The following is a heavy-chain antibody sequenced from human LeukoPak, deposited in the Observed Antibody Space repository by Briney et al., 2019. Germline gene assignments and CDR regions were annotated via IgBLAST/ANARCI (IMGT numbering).Heavy chain of an antibody. CDR2: INYSGST. Sequence: SETLSLTCTVSGGSISSYYWSWIRQPPGKGLGGFGNINYSGSTNYNPSLKSRITISVDTSKNQFSLKLSSVTAADTAVYYCARVSWFPGTSYYYMDVWDKGTTVTVSS. D-gene: IGHD1-1*01. CDR3: ARVSWFPGTSYYYMDV. J-gene: IGHJ6*03. CDR1: GGSISSYY. V-gene: IGHV4-59*13.